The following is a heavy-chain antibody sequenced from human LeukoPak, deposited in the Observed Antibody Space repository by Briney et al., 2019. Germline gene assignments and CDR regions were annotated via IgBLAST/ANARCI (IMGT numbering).Heavy chain of an antibody. CDR1: AFIFSGSA. CDR3: TRPDSSGYYYVS. J-gene: IGHJ5*02. CDR2: IRSKANSYAT. Sequence: GGSLRLSCAASAFIFSGSAMHWVRQASGKGLEWVGRIRSKANSYATAYAASVKGRFTISRDDSKNTAYLQMNSLKTEDTAVYYCTRPDSSGYYYVSWGQGTLVTVSS. D-gene: IGHD3-22*01. V-gene: IGHV3-73*01.